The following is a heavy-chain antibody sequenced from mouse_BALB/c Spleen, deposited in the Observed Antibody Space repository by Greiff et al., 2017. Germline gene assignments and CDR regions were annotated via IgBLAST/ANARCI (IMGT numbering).Heavy chain of an antibody. Sequence: QVQLKQSGAELAKPGASVKMSCKASGYTFTSYWMHWVKQRPGQGLEWIGYINPSTGYTEYNQKFKDKATLTADKSSSTAYMQLSSLTSEDSAVYYCARSIYYGNYGDYWGQGTSVTVSS. V-gene: IGHV1-7*01. D-gene: IGHD2-1*01. CDR2: INPSTGYT. CDR3: ARSIYYGNYGDY. J-gene: IGHJ4*01. CDR1: GYTFTSYW.